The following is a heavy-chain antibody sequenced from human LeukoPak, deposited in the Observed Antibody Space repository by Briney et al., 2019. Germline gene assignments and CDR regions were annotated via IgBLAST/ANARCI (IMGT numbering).Heavy chain of an antibody. CDR2: ISYSGIT. V-gene: IGHV4-39*07. CDR3: ARDNPLPFDP. CDR1: GGSISSSSYY. J-gene: IGHJ5*02. Sequence: SETLSLTCTVSGGSISSSSYYWGWIRQPPGKGLEWIGSISYSGITYYNPSLNGRVTISLDTPKNQFSLRLSSVTAADTAVYYCARDNPLPFDPWGQGTLVTVSS.